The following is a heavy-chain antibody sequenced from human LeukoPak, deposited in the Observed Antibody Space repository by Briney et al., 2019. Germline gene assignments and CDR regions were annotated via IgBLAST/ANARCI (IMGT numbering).Heavy chain of an antibody. CDR2: ISSNGGST. J-gene: IGHJ4*02. CDR3: ADAGWLQLDY. Sequence: GGSLRLSCAASGFTFSSYAMHWVRQAPGKGLEYVSAISSNGGSTYYANSVKGRFTISRDNSKNTLYLQMNSLRAEDTAVYYCADAGWLQLDYWGQGTLVTVSS. V-gene: IGHV3-64*01. CDR1: GFTFSSYA. D-gene: IGHD5-24*01.